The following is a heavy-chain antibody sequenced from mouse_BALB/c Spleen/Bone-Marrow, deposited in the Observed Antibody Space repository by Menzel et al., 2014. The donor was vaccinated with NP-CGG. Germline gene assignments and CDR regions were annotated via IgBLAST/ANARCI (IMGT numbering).Heavy chain of an antibody. V-gene: IGHV1-80*01. CDR2: IYPGDGDT. J-gene: IGHJ3*01. Sequence: QVQLQQSGAELVRPGSSVKISCKASGYAFSSYWMNWGKQRPGQGLEWIGQIYPGDGDTNYDGKFKGKATLTADKSSSTAYMQLSSLTSEDSAVYFCARTGNLAWFAYWGQGTLVTVSA. D-gene: IGHD2-1*01. CDR1: GYAFSSYW. CDR3: ARTGNLAWFAY.